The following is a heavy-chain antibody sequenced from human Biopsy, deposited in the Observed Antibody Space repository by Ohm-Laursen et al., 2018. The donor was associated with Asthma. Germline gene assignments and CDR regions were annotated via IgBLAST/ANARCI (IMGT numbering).Heavy chain of an antibody. CDR3: AGFCSGGNCPDH. Sequence: TLSLTCAVYGGSINIGDYYWSWIRQLPVKGLEWIGYIYYSGSTYYNPSLKSRVSISLDTSKNQFSLSLTSVTAADTAVYYCAGFCSGGNCPDHWGQGTLVTVSS. CDR1: GGSINIGDYY. D-gene: IGHD2-15*01. V-gene: IGHV4-31*11. CDR2: IYYSGST. J-gene: IGHJ4*02.